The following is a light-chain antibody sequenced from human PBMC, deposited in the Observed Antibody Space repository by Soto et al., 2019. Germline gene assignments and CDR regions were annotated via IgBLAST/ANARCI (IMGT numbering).Light chain of an antibody. CDR2: EVG. V-gene: IGLV2-14*01. CDR3: SSYTSSTSVV. J-gene: IGLJ2*01. Sequence: QSALTQPASVSGSPGQSITISCTGTSSDIGTYIYVSWYLQHPGKAPKLLIYEVGNRPSGVSNRFSGSKSGNTASLTISGLQAEDEADYYGSSYTSSTSVVFGGGTKLTVL. CDR1: SSDIGTYIY.